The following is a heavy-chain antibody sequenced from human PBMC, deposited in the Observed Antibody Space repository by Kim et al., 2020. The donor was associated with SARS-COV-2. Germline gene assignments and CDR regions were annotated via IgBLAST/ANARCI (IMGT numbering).Heavy chain of an antibody. CDR2: IYYTGNT. CDR3: ASHFDFFFDY. CDR1: GDSISNSGYY. Sequence: SETLSLTCSVSGDSISNSGYYWSWIRQHPGKGLEWIGYIYYTGNTYYNPSLKSRLTISVDTSKNQISLRLSPVTAADTAVYYCASHFDFFFDYWGQGTLV. J-gene: IGHJ4*02. D-gene: IGHD3-9*01. V-gene: IGHV4-31*03.